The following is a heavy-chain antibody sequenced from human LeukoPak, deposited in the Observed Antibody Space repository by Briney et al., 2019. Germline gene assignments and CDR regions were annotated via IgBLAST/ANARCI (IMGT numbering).Heavy chain of an antibody. J-gene: IGHJ4*02. CDR1: GFTFSSYW. D-gene: IGHD2-2*02. Sequence: GGSLRLSCAASGFTFSSYWMSWVRQAPGKGLEWVANIKQDGSEKYYVDSVKGRFTISRDNAKNSLYLQMNSLRAEDTAVYYCARDGYCSSTSYYTGLVYWGQGTLVTVSS. CDR2: IKQDGSEK. CDR3: ARDGYCSSTSYYTGLVY. V-gene: IGHV3-7*01.